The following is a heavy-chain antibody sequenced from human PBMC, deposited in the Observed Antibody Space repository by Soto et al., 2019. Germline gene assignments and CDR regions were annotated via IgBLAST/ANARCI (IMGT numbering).Heavy chain of an antibody. CDR2: LYQGLSM. J-gene: IGHJ4*02. CDR3: ARHGGYYFDY. V-gene: IGHV4-34*01. D-gene: IGHD3-16*01. CDR1: SGSFSGYY. Sequence: QVQLQQWGAGLLKPSETLSLTCAVSSGSFSGYYWGWIRQPPGKGLEGIGELYQGLSMIYNPSLESRVTISGDSAKNQFSLKLSSVTAADTAVYYCARHGGYYFDYWGQGTLVTVSS.